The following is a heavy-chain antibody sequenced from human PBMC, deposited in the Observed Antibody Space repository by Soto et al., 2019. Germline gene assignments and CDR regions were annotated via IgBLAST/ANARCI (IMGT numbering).Heavy chain of an antibody. CDR3: ASDVMVYGKIGNDY. Sequence: SETLSLTCAVYGGSFSGYYWSWIRQPPGKGLEWIGEINHSGSTNYNPSLKSRVTISVDTSKNQFSLKLSSVTAADTAVYYCASDVMVYGKIGNDYWGQGTLVTVSS. D-gene: IGHD2-8*01. V-gene: IGHV4-34*01. J-gene: IGHJ4*02. CDR2: INHSGST. CDR1: GGSFSGYY.